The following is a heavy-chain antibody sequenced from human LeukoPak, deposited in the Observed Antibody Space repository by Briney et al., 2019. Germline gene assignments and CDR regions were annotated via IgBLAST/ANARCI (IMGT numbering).Heavy chain of an antibody. V-gene: IGHV3-30*18. Sequence: GRSLRLSCAASGFTFSSYGMHWVRQAPGKGLNWVAVISYDGSNKYYADSVKGRFTISRDNSKNTLYLQMNSLRAEDTAVYYCAKDLEPYYYDTPDYWGQGTLVTVSS. J-gene: IGHJ4*02. CDR2: ISYDGSNK. CDR1: GFTFSSYG. CDR3: AKDLEPYYYDTPDY. D-gene: IGHD3-22*01.